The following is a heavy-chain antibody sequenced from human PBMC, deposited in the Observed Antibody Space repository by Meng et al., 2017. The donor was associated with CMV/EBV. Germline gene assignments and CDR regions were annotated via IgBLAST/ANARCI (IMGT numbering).Heavy chain of an antibody. CDR3: AKGSRLPEGIYYYGMDV. CDR1: GFTFSSYG. D-gene: IGHD2-2*01. V-gene: IGHV3-33*06. J-gene: IGHJ6*02. Sequence: LSLTCAASGFTFSSYGMHWVRQAPGKGLEWVAVIWYDGSNKYYADSVKGRFTISRDNSKNTLYLQMNSLRAEDTAVYYCAKGSRLPEGIYYYGMDVWGQGTTVTVSS. CDR2: IWYDGSNK.